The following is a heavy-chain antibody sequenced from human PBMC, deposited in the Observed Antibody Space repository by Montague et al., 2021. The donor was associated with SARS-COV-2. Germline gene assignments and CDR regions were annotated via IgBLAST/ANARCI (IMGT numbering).Heavy chain of an antibody. V-gene: IGHV4-39*01. CDR2: FYYGGRTP. J-gene: IGHJ4*01. CDR3: AIRSGYGGVAFDY. Sequence: SETLSLTCTVSAVSFSSSYYYWAWIRQPPGKGLEWIGTFYYGGRTPYYNPSLKSRVTMSVDDQFSLRPTSVTAADTGVYYCAIRSGYGGVAFDYWGHGTLVTVSS. CDR1: AVSFSSSYYY. D-gene: IGHD4-23*01.